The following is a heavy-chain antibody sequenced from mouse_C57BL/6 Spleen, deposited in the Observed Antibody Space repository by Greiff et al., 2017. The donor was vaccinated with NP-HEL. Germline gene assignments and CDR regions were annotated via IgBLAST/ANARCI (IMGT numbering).Heavy chain of an antibody. Sequence: QVQLQQSGPELVKPGASVKISCKASGYAFSSSWMNWVKQRPGKGLEWIGRIYPGDGDTNYNGKFKGKATLTADKSSSTAYMQLSSLTSEDSAVYFCARKGDYYGSSSPFDYWGQGTTLTVSS. CDR1: GYAFSSSW. V-gene: IGHV1-82*01. J-gene: IGHJ2*01. CDR2: IYPGDGDT. D-gene: IGHD1-1*01. CDR3: ARKGDYYGSSSPFDY.